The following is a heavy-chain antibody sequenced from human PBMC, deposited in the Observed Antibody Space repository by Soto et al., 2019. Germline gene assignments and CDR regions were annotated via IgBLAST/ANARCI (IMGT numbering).Heavy chain of an antibody. CDR1: GGSFSGYY. Sequence: SETLSLTCAVYGGSFSGYYWSWIRQRPGKGLEWIGEINHSGSTNYNPSLKSRVTISVDTSKNQFSLKLSSVTAADTAVYYCARAIVVVPAAHSYYDFWSGQYKGYYYMDVWGKGTTVTVSS. CDR2: INHSGST. V-gene: IGHV4-34*01. CDR3: ARAIVVVPAAHSYYDFWSGQYKGYYYMDV. J-gene: IGHJ6*03. D-gene: IGHD2-2*01.